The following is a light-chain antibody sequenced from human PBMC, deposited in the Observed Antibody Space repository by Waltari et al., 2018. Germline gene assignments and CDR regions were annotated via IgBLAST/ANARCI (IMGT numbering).Light chain of an antibody. CDR1: SSNVGTYDY. J-gene: IGLJ3*02. Sequence: QSALTQPRPVSGSPGQSVTISCTGTSSNVGTYDYVSWYQQYPGKPPKLMIFDVSKRPSGVPDRFAGSKSDNTASLTISGLQPADEADYYCCSYAGQYTWVFGGGTKLTVL. CDR3: CSYAGQYTWV. CDR2: DVS. V-gene: IGLV2-11*01.